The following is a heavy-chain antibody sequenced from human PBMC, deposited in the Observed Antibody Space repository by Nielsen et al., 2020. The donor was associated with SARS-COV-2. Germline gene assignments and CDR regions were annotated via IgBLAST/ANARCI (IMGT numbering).Heavy chain of an antibody. D-gene: IGHD6-19*01. V-gene: IGHV3-15*01. CDR1: GFTFSNAW. J-gene: IGHJ4*02. CDR2: IKSKTDGGTT. CDR3: TTAPVAGLPDY. Sequence: GESLKISCAASGFTFSNAWMSWVRQAPGKGLEWVGRIKSKTDGGTTDYAAPVKGRFTISRDDSKNTLYPQMNSLKTEDTAVYYCTTAPVAGLPDYWGQGTLVTVSS.